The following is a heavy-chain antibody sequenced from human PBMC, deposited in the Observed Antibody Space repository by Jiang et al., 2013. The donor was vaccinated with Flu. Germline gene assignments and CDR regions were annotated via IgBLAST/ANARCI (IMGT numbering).Heavy chain of an antibody. D-gene: IGHD6-6*01. V-gene: IGHV4-34*01. CDR1: GGSFSGYY. CDR3: ARGIKWRLVSSLFRFDP. CDR2: INHSGST. Sequence: LLKPSETLSLTCAVYGGSFSGYYWSWIRQPPGKGLEWIGEINHSGSTNYNPSLKSRVTISVDTSKNQFSLKLSSVTAADTAVYYCARGIKWRLVSSLFRFDPWGQGTLVTVSS. J-gene: IGHJ5*02.